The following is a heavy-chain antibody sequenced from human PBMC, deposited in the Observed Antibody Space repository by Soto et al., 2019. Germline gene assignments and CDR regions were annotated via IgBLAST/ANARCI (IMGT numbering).Heavy chain of an antibody. Sequence: EVQLVESGGGLVQPGRSLRLSCAASGFTFDDYVMHWVRQAPGKGLEWVSGISWNSGSIGYADSVKGRFTISRDNAKNSLYLQMNSLRAEDTALYYCAKDKVGSGWYGSGYGMDVWGQGTTVTVSS. CDR3: AKDKVGSGWYGSGYGMDV. CDR1: GFTFDDYV. J-gene: IGHJ6*02. V-gene: IGHV3-9*01. CDR2: ISWNSGSI. D-gene: IGHD6-19*01.